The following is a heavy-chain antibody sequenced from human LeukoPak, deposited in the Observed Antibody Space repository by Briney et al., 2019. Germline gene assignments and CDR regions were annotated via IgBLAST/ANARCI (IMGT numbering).Heavy chain of an antibody. CDR3: ARGDRTRGDFWSGYSSYGMDV. D-gene: IGHD3-3*01. J-gene: IGHJ6*02. CDR1: GFTFSSYA. CDR2: ISGSGGST. Sequence: GGSLRLSCAASGFTFSSYAMSWVRQAPGKGLEWVSAISGSGGSTYYADSVKGRFTISRDNSKNTLYLQMNSLRAEDTAVYYCARGDRTRGDFWSGYSSYGMDVWGQGTTVTVSS. V-gene: IGHV3-23*01.